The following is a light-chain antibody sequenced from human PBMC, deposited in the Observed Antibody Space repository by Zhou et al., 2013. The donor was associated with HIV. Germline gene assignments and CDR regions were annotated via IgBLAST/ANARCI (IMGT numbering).Light chain of an antibody. J-gene: IGLJ2*01. V-gene: IGLV1-51*01. CDR3: GSYAGSSIWI. CDR2: DNI. Sequence: QSVLTQPPSVSAAPGQKVTISCSGSRSNLGNNFVSWYQQLPGTAPKLLIYDNIKRPSGVPDRFSGSKSGNTASLTVSGLQAEDESDYYCGSYAGSSIWIFGGGTKLTVL. CDR1: RSNLGNNF.